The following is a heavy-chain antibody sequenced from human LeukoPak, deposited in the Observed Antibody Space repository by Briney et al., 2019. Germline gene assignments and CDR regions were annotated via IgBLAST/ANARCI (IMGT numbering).Heavy chain of an antibody. J-gene: IGHJ6*02. Sequence: ASVKVSCKVSGNTLTELSMHWVRQAPGKGLEWMGGVDPRDGETFYAQKLQGRVTMTEDTSTDTAYLELSSLRSEDTAIYYCATFIPRPNEYGDYLYYYYGMDVWGQETTVTVSS. CDR1: GNTLTELS. V-gene: IGHV1-24*01. CDR2: VDPRDGET. D-gene: IGHD4-17*01. CDR3: ATFIPRPNEYGDYLYYYYGMDV.